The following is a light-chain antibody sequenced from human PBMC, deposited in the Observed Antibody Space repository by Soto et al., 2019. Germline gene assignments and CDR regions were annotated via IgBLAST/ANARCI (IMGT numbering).Light chain of an antibody. CDR1: QSISSW. J-gene: IGKJ2*02. CDR3: QHYNNARCT. CDR2: KAS. Sequence: DIQMTQSPSTLFASVGDRVTITCRASQSISSWLAWYQQKPGKAPKLLIYKASSLESGVPSRFSGSGSGTEFTLTISSLQADDFATSSCQHYNNARCTFGQGTKLEIK. V-gene: IGKV1-5*03.